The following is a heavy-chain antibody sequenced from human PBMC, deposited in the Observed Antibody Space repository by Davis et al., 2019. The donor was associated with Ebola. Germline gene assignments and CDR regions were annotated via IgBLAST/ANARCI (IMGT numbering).Heavy chain of an antibody. V-gene: IGHV4-34*01. CDR2: VNHGGSA. J-gene: IGHJ6*02. CDR3: ARVNGDYYYYGMDV. CDR1: VASFNDYY. Sequence: MPGGSLRLSCAVYVASFNDYYWSWIRQPPGKGLEWIGEVNHGGSAKYNPSLRSRVTISVDTSKNQFFLKVSSVTAADTAVYYCARVNGDYYYYGMDVWGQGTTVTVSS. D-gene: IGHD3-16*02.